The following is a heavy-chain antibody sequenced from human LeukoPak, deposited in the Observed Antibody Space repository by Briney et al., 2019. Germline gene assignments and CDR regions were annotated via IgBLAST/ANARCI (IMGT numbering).Heavy chain of an antibody. Sequence: PSETLSLTCAVYGGSFSGYYWSWIRQPPGKGLEWIGEINHSGSTNYNPSLKSRVTISVDTSKNQFSLKLSSVTAADTAVYYCARGPPPRYCSSTSCSHHFDYWGQGTLVTVSS. CDR1: GGSFSGYY. CDR3: ARGPPPRYCSSTSCSHHFDY. D-gene: IGHD2-2*01. CDR2: INHSGST. V-gene: IGHV4-34*01. J-gene: IGHJ4*02.